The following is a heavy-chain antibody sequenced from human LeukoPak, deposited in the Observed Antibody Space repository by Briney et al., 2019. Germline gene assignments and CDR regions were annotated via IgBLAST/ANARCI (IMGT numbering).Heavy chain of an antibody. CDR2: IYSGGST. CDR1: GFTVSSNY. J-gene: IGHJ6*02. D-gene: IGHD2-15*01. Sequence: GGSLRLSCAASGFTVSSNYMSWVRQAPGKGLEWVSVIYSGGSTYYADSVKGRFTISRDNSKNTLYLQMNSLRAEDTAVYYCSSSIYYYYGMDVWGQGTTVTVSS. CDR3: SSSIYYYYGMDV. V-gene: IGHV3-53*01.